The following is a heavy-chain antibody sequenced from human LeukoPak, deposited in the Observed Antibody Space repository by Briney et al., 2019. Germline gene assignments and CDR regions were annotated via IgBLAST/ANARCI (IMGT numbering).Heavy chain of an antibody. CDR2: MNPNSGNT. D-gene: IGHD2-15*01. Sequence: ASVKVSCKASGYTFTNYDINWVRQATGQGLEWMGWMNPNSGNTGYAQRFQGRVTMTRNTSISTAYMELSSLRSEDTAVYYCARGGYCSCGSCFRAYDFDPWGQGTLVTVSS. CDR1: GYTFTNYD. V-gene: IGHV1-8*01. J-gene: IGHJ5*02. CDR3: ARGGYCSCGSCFRAYDFDP.